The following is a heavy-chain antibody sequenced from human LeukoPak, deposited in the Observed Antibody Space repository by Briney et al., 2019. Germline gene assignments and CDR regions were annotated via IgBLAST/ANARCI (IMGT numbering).Heavy chain of an antibody. CDR1: GFTFSSYD. Sequence: PGGSLRRSCAASGFTFSSYDMGWVRQAPGKGREWVSAISDSGTRTYYADSVRGRFTIARDKFKNTLYLHMNSLRAEDKAVYYCAKDSRRTSGWYYFDYWGQGTLVTVSS. V-gene: IGHV3-23*01. CDR2: ISDSGTRT. J-gene: IGHJ4*02. CDR3: AKDSRRTSGWYYFDY. D-gene: IGHD6-19*01.